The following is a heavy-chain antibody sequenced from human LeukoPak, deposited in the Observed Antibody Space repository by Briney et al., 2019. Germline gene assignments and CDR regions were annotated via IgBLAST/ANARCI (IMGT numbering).Heavy chain of an antibody. CDR2: ITSGRSKM. V-gene: IGHV3-21*01. CDR1: GFTFSSDS. J-gene: IGHJ3*02. CDR3: AGRRSGDAFDI. D-gene: IGHD1-26*01. Sequence: GGSLRLSCVASGFTFSSDSMYWVRQAPGKGLECVSLITSGRSKMYYADSVKGRFTISGDSAKNSLYLQMNSLRADDTAIYYCAGRRSGDAFDIWGRGTMVTVSS.